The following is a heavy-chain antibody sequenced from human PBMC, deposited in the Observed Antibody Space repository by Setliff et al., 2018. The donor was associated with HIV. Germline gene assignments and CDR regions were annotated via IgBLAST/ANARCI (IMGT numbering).Heavy chain of an antibody. CDR2: INTNTGNP. V-gene: IGHV7-4-1*02. Sequence: ASVKVSCKASGYTFTKYAMNWVRQAPGQGLEWMGWINTNTGNPTYAQGFTGRFVFSLDTSVSTAYLQISSLKAVDTAVYYCARDESDSLYYKDYYYMDVWGKGTTVTVSS. CDR3: ARDESDSLYYKDYYYMDV. D-gene: IGHD3-10*01. J-gene: IGHJ6*03. CDR1: GYTFTKYA.